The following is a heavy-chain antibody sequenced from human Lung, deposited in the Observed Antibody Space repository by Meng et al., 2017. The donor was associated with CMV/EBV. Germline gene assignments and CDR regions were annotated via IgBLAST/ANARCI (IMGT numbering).Heavy chain of an antibody. CDR1: GYSFTNYG. CDR3: ARDRYYSYVDF. J-gene: IGHJ4*02. Sequence: ASVKVSCKGCGYSFTNYGISWVRQAPGQGLEWMGWISAHDGNIIYAQKFQGRVTMSTDTSTSTAYMELRSLRFGDTAVYYCARDRYYSYVDFWGQGTLVTVSS. D-gene: IGHD2-15*01. V-gene: IGHV1-18*04. CDR2: ISAHDGNI.